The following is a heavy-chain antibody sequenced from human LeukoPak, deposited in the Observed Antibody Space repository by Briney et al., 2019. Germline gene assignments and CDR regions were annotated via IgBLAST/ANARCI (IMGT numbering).Heavy chain of an antibody. Sequence: GGSLRLSCAASGFTFSSYSMNWVRQAPGKGLEWVSYISSSGSTIYYADSVKGRFTISRDNAKNSLYLQMNSLRAEDTAVYYCARVWSSGWYLFDYWGQGTLVTVSS. CDR2: ISSSGSTI. CDR3: ARVWSSGWYLFDY. J-gene: IGHJ4*02. CDR1: GFTFSSYS. D-gene: IGHD6-19*01. V-gene: IGHV3-48*04.